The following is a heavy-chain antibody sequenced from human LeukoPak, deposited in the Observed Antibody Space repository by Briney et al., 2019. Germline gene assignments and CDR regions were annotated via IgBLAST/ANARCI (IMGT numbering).Heavy chain of an antibody. CDR1: GFTFSSYW. D-gene: IGHD6-13*01. CDR2: IKQDGSEK. V-gene: IGHV3-7*01. J-gene: IGHJ4*02. CDR3: AREMYSSSWYLDY. Sequence: PGGSLRLSCAASGFTFSSYWMSWVRQAPGKGLEWVANIKQDGSEKYYVDSVKGRFTISRDNAKNSLYLQMNSLRAEDTAVYYCAREMYSSSWYLDYWGQGTLVSVSS.